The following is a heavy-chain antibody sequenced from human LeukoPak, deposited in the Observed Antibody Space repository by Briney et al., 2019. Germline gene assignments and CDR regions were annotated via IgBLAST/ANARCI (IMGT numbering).Heavy chain of an antibody. Sequence: PSETLSLTCTVSGGSISSGGYYWSWIRQPPGKGLEWIGEINHSGSTNYNPSLKSRVTISVDTSKNQFSLKLSSVTAADTAVYYCAREGGLIAVANYFDYWGQGTLVTVSS. D-gene: IGHD6-19*01. CDR1: GGSISSGGYY. CDR2: INHSGST. J-gene: IGHJ4*02. V-gene: IGHV4-39*07. CDR3: AREGGLIAVANYFDY.